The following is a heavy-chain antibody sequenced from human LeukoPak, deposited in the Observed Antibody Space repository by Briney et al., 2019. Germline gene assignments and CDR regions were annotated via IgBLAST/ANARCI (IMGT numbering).Heavy chain of an antibody. CDR3: AKDIFGGPADYYFDN. V-gene: IGHV3-30*18. Sequence: GALRLYCAAPGFPFQSFGMEWVRPAPGKGTGWMGVLSKEGRDKHYADPVKGRFTISRDNSKNTLYLQMNSLRVEDTAVYYCAKDIFGGPADYYFDNWGQGTQVTVSS. J-gene: IGHJ4*02. D-gene: IGHD3-16*01. CDR2: LSKEGRDK. CDR1: GFPFQSFG.